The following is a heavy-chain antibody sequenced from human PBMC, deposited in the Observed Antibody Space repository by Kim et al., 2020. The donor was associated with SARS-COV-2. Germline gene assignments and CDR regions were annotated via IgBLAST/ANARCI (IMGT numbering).Heavy chain of an antibody. CDR2: IYYSGST. D-gene: IGHD5-12*01. J-gene: IGHJ3*02. V-gene: IGHV4-31*03. CDR1: GGSISSGGYY. CDR3: ARDAVDKRGFDI. Sequence: SETLSLTCTVSGGSISSGGYYWSWIRQHPGKGLEWIGYIYYSGSTYYNPSLKSRVTISVDTSKNQFSLKLSSVTAADTAVYYCARDAVDKRGFDIWGQGTMVTVSS.